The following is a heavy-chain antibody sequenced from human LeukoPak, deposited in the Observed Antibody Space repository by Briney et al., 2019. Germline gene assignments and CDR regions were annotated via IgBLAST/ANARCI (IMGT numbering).Heavy chain of an antibody. D-gene: IGHD3-22*01. CDR3: AREPIYSNDSSYYFDY. J-gene: IGHJ4*02. CDR2: IMEDGSVK. V-gene: IGHV3-7*01. Sequence: GGCLRLSCAVSGFTLSSSWIDSVRQAPGRGLGWVANIMEDGSVKNYVDSVRGRFTISRDNTKISLYLQMNTLSAEDTAVCYCAREPIYSNDSSYYFDYGGQGTLVTVSS. CDR1: GFTLSSSW.